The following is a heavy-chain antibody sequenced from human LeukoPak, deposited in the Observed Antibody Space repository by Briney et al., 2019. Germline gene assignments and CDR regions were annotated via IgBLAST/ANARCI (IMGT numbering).Heavy chain of an antibody. D-gene: IGHD3/OR15-3a*01. J-gene: IGHJ4*02. CDR2: IYPGDSDT. Sequence: GESLKISCKGSGYSFSNYWIGWVRQMPGKGLEWMGIIYPGDSDTRHSPSFQGQVTISADRSITTAYLQWSSLKASDTAMYYCVRFAYGSDFFPGHYWGQGTRVTVSS. CDR1: GYSFSNYW. V-gene: IGHV5-51*01. CDR3: VRFAYGSDFFPGHY.